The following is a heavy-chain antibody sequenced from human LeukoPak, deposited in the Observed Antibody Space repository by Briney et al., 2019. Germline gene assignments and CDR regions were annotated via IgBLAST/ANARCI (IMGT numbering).Heavy chain of an antibody. Sequence: SETLSLTCTVSGGSISSSSYYWGWIRQPPGKGLEWIGSIYYSGSTYYNPSLKSRVTISVDTSKNQFSQKLSSVTAADTAVYYCARDTDYGGTIDYWGQGTLVTVSS. D-gene: IGHD4-23*01. CDR3: ARDTDYGGTIDY. CDR2: IYYSGST. CDR1: GGSISSSSYY. J-gene: IGHJ4*02. V-gene: IGHV4-39*07.